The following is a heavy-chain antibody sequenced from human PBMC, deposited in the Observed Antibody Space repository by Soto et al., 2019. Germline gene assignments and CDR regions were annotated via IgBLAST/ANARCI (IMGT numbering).Heavy chain of an antibody. V-gene: IGHV3-23*01. Sequence: EVQLLESGGGVVQPGGSLTLSCAASGFTFSSYSMSWVRQAPAQGLQWGSGISGSGGSTYYADSVKGRFTISRDSSKNKLYLQMDSLRVEDTAVYYCAKKTDSSSPWGALDIWGQGTMVSV. CDR3: AKKTDSSSPWGALDI. J-gene: IGHJ3*02. D-gene: IGHD6-19*01. CDR1: GFTFSSYS. CDR2: ISGSGGST.